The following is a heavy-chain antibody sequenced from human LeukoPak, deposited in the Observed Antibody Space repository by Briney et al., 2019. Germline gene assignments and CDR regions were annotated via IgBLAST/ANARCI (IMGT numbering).Heavy chain of an antibody. Sequence: GRSLRLSCAASGFTFSSYAMHWVRQAPGKGLEWVAVISYDGSNKYYADSVKGRFTISRDNSKNTLYLQMNSLRAEDTAVYYCARGGRYDYGGKDYWGQGTLVTVSS. CDR3: ARGGRYDYGGKDY. D-gene: IGHD4-23*01. CDR2: ISYDGSNK. V-gene: IGHV3-30-3*01. J-gene: IGHJ4*02. CDR1: GFTFSSYA.